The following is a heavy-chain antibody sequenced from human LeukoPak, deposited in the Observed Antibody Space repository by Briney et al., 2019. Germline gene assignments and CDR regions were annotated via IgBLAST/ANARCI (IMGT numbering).Heavy chain of an antibody. CDR2: IIPILGIA. CDR3: ASGVYSYGYVLDY. Sequence: SVKVPCKASGGTFSSYTISWVRQAPGQGLEWMGRIIPILGIANCAQKFQGRVTITADKSTSTAYMELSSLRSEDTAVYYCASGVYSYGYVLDYWGQGTLVTVSS. CDR1: GGTFSSYT. J-gene: IGHJ4*02. D-gene: IGHD5-18*01. V-gene: IGHV1-69*02.